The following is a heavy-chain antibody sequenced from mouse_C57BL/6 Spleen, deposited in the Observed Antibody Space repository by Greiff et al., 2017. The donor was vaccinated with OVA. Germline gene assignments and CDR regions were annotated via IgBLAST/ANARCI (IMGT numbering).Heavy chain of an antibody. CDR2: ISSGSSTI. J-gene: IGHJ1*03. V-gene: IGHV5-17*01. D-gene: IGHD1-1*01. CDR1: GFTFSDYG. CDR3: ARGPITTVVAHWYFDV. Sequence: VQLKESGGGLVKPGGSLKLSCAASGFTFSDYGMHWVRQAPEKGLEWVAYISSGSSTIYYADTVKGRFTISRDNAKNTLFLQMTSLRSEDTAMYYCARGPITTVVAHWYFDVWGTGTTVTVSS.